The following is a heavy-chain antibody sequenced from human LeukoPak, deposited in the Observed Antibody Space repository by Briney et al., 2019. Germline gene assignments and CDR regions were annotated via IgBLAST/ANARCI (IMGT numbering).Heavy chain of an antibody. J-gene: IGHJ4*02. V-gene: IGHV4-30-2*01. CDR2: IYHSGST. CDR3: SRGDSGYDSIDHYFDY. Sequence: SETLSLTCAVSGGSISSGGYSWSWIRQPPGKGLEWIGYIYHSGSTYYNPSLKSRVTISVDRSKNQCSLKLSSVTAADTAVYYCSRGDSGYDSIDHYFDYWGQGTLVTVSS. D-gene: IGHD5-12*01. CDR1: GGSISSGGYS.